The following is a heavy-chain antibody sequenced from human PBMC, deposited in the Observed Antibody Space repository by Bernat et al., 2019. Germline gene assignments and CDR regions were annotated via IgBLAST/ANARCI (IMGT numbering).Heavy chain of an antibody. CDR1: GFTFSSYW. CDR3: ASCITIFGVATTEYYYYYMDV. J-gene: IGHJ6*03. CDR2: IYYSGST. D-gene: IGHD3-3*01. V-gene: IGHV4-39*01. Sequence: VQLVESGGGLVQPGGSLRLSCAASGFTFSSYWMSWVRQAPGKGLEWIGSIYYSGSTYYNPSLKSRVTISVDTSKNQFSLKLSSVTTADTAVYYCASCITIFGVATTEYYYYYMDVWGKGTTVTVSS.